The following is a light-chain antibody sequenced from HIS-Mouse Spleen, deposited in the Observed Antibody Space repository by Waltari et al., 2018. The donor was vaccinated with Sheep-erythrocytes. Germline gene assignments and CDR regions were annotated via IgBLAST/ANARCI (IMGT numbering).Light chain of an antibody. CDR1: QSISSY. CDR2: AAS. V-gene: IGKV1-39*01. Sequence: DIQMTQSPSSLSASVGDRVTITCRASQSISSYLNWYKQKQGKAPNLLIYAASSLQSGGQSRLSGSGCGTDFTLTNSSLQPEDFATYYCQQSYSTPPLPFGGGTKVEIK. J-gene: IGKJ4*01. CDR3: QQSYSTPPLP.